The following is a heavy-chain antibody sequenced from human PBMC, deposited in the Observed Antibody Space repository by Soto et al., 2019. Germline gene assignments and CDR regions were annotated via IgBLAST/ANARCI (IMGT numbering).Heavy chain of an antibody. CDR2: IYYSGST. CDR3: ARSFDSSPRYFD. Sequence: SETLSLTCTVSGGSVSSGSYYWSWIRQPPGKGLEWIGYIYYSGSTNYNPSLKSRVTISVDTSKNQFSLKLSSVTAADTAVYYCARSFDSSPRYFDWGQGTLVTVSS. J-gene: IGHJ4*02. CDR1: GGSVSSGSYY. V-gene: IGHV4-61*01. D-gene: IGHD3-9*01.